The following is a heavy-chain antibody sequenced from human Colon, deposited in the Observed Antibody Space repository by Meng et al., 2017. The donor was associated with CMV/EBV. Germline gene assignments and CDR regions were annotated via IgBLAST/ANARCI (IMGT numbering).Heavy chain of an antibody. CDR1: GFTLSSYW. V-gene: IGHV3-74*01. CDR3: ARGMLESRTDAFDV. D-gene: IGHD3-3*01. CDR2: ISIQGTTT. Sequence: SCGASGFTLSSYWMHWVRQAPGKGLVWVSRISIQGTTTTYADSVRGRFTISRDSAKNTVYLQMNSLRDEDTAMYYCARGMLESRTDAFDVWGQGTMVTVSS. J-gene: IGHJ3*01.